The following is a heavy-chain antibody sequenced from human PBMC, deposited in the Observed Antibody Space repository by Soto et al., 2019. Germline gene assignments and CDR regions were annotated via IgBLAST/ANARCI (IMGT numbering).Heavy chain of an antibody. CDR1: GFTVSSNY. CDR2: IYSGGST. D-gene: IGHD5-18*01. V-gene: IGHV3-53*01. Sequence: GGSLRLSCAASGFTVSSNYMSWVRQAPGKGLEWVSVIYSGGSTYYADSVKGRFTISRDNSKNTLYLQMNSLRAEDTAVYYCARAAYSYGPYFDYWGQGTLVTVSS. CDR3: ARAAYSYGPYFDY. J-gene: IGHJ4*02.